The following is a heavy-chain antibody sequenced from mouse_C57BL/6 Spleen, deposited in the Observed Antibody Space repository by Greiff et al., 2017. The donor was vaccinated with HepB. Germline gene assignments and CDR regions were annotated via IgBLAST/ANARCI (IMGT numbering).Heavy chain of an antibody. CDR3: ASHIVTTRYFDV. CDR1: GFTFSDYY. V-gene: IGHV5-12*01. J-gene: IGHJ1*03. D-gene: IGHD2-5*01. Sequence: EVQVVESGGGLVQPGGSLKLSCAASGFTFSDYYMYWVRQTPEKRLEWVAYISNGGGSTYYPDTVKGRFTISRDNAKNTLYLQMSRLKSEDTAMYYCASHIVTTRYFDVWGTGTTVTVSS. CDR2: ISNGGGST.